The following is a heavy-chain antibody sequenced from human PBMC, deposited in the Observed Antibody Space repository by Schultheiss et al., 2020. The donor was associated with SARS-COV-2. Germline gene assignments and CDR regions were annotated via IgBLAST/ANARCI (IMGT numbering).Heavy chain of an antibody. CDR3: ARGVGVSSGGSCSVNWFDP. V-gene: IGHV4-34*01. CDR1: GGSFSGYY. D-gene: IGHD2-15*01. CDR2: VNHGGST. J-gene: IGHJ5*02. Sequence: SETLSLTCAVYGGSFSGYYWNWIRQPPGKGLEWIGEVNHGGSTNYNPSLKSRVTMSVDTSKSQFSLKPSSVTAADTAVYFCARGVGVSSGGSCSVNWFDPWGQGTLVTVSS.